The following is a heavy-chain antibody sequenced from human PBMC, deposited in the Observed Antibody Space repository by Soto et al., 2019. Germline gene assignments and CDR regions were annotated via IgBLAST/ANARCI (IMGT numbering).Heavy chain of an antibody. CDR2: IKSKTDGGTT. J-gene: IGHJ6*02. D-gene: IGHD4-4*01. CDR3: TTERHSNYMGYYYYGMDV. V-gene: IGHV3-15*07. Sequence: GGSLRLSCAASGFTFSNAWMNWVRQAPGKGLEWVGRIKSKTDGGTTDYAAPVKGRFTISRDDSKNTLYLQMNSLKTEDTAVYYCTTERHSNYMGYYYYGMDVWGQGTTVTVSS. CDR1: GFTFSNAW.